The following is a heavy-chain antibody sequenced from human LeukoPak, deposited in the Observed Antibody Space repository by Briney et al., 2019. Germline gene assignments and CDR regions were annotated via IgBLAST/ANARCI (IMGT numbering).Heavy chain of an antibody. J-gene: IGHJ4*02. CDR1: GFTFTDYG. Sequence: GGSLRLSCAASGFTFTDYGFHWVRQAPGKGLEWVAVIWYDGSKKYYGDSVEGRFTISRDNSNNSLFVQMNSLRAEDTAVYYCARGTMVRGVYFDYWGQGTLVTVSS. V-gene: IGHV3-33*01. CDR3: ARGTMVRGVYFDY. CDR2: IWYDGSKK. D-gene: IGHD3-10*01.